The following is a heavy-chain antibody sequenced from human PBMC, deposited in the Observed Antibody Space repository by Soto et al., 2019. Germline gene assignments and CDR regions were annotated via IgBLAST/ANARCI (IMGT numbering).Heavy chain of an antibody. CDR1: GYTFTTYA. J-gene: IGHJ4*02. Sequence: QVQLVQSVAEVKKPGASVKVSCKASGYTFTTYAMHWVRQAPGQRLEWMGWIDAGNGNTKYSQKFQGRVTITRDTSASTAYMELNSLRSEDTAVYYCARQAEGGYNYSYWGQGTLVTVAS. CDR2: IDAGNGNT. CDR3: ARQAEGGYNYSY. V-gene: IGHV1-3*01. D-gene: IGHD5-12*01.